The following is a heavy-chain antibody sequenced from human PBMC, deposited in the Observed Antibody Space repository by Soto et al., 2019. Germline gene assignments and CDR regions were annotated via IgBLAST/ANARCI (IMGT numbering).Heavy chain of an antibody. CDR3: ATDLEFTTTVTTNTTSY. Sequence: GASVKVSCKVSGYTLTELSMHWVRQAPGKGLEWMGGFDPEDGETIYAQKFQGRVTMTEDTSTDTAYMELSSLRSDDTAVYYCATDLEFTTTVTTNTTSYWGQGTLVTVSS. J-gene: IGHJ4*02. V-gene: IGHV1-24*01. CDR2: FDPEDGET. D-gene: IGHD4-17*01. CDR1: GYTLTELS.